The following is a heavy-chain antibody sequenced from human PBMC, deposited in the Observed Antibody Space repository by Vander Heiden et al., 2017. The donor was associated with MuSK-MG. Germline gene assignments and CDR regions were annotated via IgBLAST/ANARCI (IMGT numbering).Heavy chain of an antibody. Sequence: QLVESGGGLVKSGGSLRLSCTASGFTFSTCAMDWIRQSPGRGLEWVAGISGQADRAYYADSVRGRFTISRDNAKNTVSLQMNSLRAEDTAVYFCAKDGLYSGSFIWYFDLWGRGTLVTVSS. CDR2: ISGQADRA. V-gene: IGHV3-23*04. J-gene: IGHJ2*01. D-gene: IGHD3-10*01. CDR1: GFTFSTCA. CDR3: AKDGLYSGSFIWYFDL.